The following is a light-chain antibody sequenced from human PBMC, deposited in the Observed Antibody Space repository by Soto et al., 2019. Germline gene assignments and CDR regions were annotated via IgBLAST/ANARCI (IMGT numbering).Light chain of an antibody. V-gene: IGKV1-27*01. CDR2: AAT. CDR3: QKYISALWT. Sequence: DIQMTQSPSSLSASVGDRVTITCRASQGISNYLAWYQQKPGQVPKVLIYAATTLQSGVPSRFSGSGSGTDLTLTISSLQPEDVATYYCQKYISALWTFGQGTKVEIK. J-gene: IGKJ1*01. CDR1: QGISNY.